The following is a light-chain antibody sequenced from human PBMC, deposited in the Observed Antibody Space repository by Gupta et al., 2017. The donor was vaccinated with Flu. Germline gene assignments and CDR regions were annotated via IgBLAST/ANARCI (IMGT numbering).Light chain of an antibody. Sequence: GDALPKQYAYWYQQKPGQAPVLVIYKDSERPSGIPERFSGSSSGTTVTLTISGVQAEDEADYYCQSADSSGTYHVFGGGTKLTVL. CDR1: ALPKQY. V-gene: IGLV3-25*03. J-gene: IGLJ3*02. CDR2: KDS. CDR3: QSADSSGTYHV.